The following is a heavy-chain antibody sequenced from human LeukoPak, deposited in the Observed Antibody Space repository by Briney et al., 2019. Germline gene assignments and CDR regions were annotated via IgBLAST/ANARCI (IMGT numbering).Heavy chain of an antibody. J-gene: IGHJ6*03. CDR2: IIPIFGTA. D-gene: IGHD2-15*01. CDR3: ARVPIGPGRIYYYYMDV. Sequence: SVKVSCKASGGTFSSYAISWVRQAPGQGLEWVGGIIPIFGTANYAQKFQGRVTITTDESTSTAYMELSSLRSEDTAVYYCARVPIGPGRIYYYYMDVWGKGTTVTVSS. CDR1: GGTFSSYA. V-gene: IGHV1-69*05.